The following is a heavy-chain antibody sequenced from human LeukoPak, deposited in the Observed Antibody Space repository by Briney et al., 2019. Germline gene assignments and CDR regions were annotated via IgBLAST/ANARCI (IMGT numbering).Heavy chain of an antibody. V-gene: IGHV3-23*01. CDR2: LTGSGGNT. Sequence: GGSLRLSCAASGSIFSGHLLHWVRQAPGKGLEWVSGLTGSGGNTYYADSVKGRFTISRDNSKNTLSLQMNSLRAEDAAVYYCVKFRGIQHYNYHMDVWGKGTTVTVSS. J-gene: IGHJ6*03. CDR1: GSIFSGHL. CDR3: VKFRGIQHYNYHMDV. D-gene: IGHD3-10*01.